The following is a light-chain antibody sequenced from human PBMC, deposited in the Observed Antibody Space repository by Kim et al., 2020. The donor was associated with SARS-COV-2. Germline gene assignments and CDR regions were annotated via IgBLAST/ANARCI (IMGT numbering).Light chain of an antibody. CDR1: SSNIGADYD. Sequence: QRVTVSCTGSSSNIGADYDVHWYQHLPGAAPNLLIYAGNNRPSGVPARFSGSKAGTSASLAITGLQAEDEGDYYCQSYDTTLNTYVFGNGTKVTVL. CDR2: AGN. V-gene: IGLV1-40*01. CDR3: QSYDTTLNTYV. J-gene: IGLJ1*01.